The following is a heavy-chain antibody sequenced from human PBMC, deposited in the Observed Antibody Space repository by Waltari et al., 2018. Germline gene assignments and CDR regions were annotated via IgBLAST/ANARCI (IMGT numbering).Heavy chain of an antibody. V-gene: IGHV3-13*01. CDR3: ARTPHSRCPSNYYYMDV. CDR1: GFTFSSYD. CDR2: IGTAGDT. J-gene: IGHJ6*03. Sequence: EVQLVESGGGLVQPGGSLRLSCAASGFTFSSYDMHWVRQATGKGLEWVSAIGTAGDTYYPGSVKGRFTISREHAKNSLYLQMTSLRAGYTAVYYCARTPHSRCPSNYYYMDVWGKGTTVTVSS.